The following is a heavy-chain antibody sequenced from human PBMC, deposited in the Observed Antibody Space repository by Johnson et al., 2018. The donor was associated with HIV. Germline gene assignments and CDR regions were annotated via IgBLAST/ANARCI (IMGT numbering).Heavy chain of an antibody. CDR1: GFTFSSYD. D-gene: IGHD4-17*01. CDR3: ARDPLTLTTTLDAFDI. J-gene: IGHJ3*02. Sequence: EVQLVESGGGVVQPGGSLRLSCAASGFTFSSYDMHWVRQATGKGLEWVSAIGTAGDTYYPGSVKGRFTISREDAKSSLYLQMNNLRAEDTAVYYCARDPLTLTTTLDAFDIWGQGTMVTVSS. V-gene: IGHV3-13*01. CDR2: IGTAGDT.